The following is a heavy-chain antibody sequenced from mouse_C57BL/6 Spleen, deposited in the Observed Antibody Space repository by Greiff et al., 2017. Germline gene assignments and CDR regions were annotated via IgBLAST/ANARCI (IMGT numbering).Heavy chain of an antibody. CDR1: GYTFTSYW. V-gene: IGHV1-52*01. D-gene: IGHD1-1*01. CDR3: ALITTVGEGDY. Sequence: QVQLQQPGAELVRPGSSLKLSCTASGYTFTSYWMHWVKQRPIQGLEWIGNIDTSDSETHYNQKFKDKATLTVDKTSSTAYMQLSSLTSEASAVYYWALITTVGEGDYWGQGTTLTVSS. J-gene: IGHJ2*01. CDR2: IDTSDSET.